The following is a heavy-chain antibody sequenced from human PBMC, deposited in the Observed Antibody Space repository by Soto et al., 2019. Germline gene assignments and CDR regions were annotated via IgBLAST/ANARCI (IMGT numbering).Heavy chain of an antibody. V-gene: IGHV4-34*01. CDR2: INHSGST. D-gene: IGHD2-8*02. J-gene: IGHJ4*02. CDR3: ARDKITGLLDY. Sequence: SETLSLTCAVYGGSFSGYYWTWIRQPPGTGLEWIGEINHSGSTNYNPSLKSRVTISVGTSKNQFSLKLTSVTAADTAVYYCARDKITGLLDYWGQGTLVT. CDR1: GGSFSGYY.